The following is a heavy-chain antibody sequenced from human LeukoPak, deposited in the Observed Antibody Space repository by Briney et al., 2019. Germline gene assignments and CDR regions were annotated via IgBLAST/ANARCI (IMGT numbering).Heavy chain of an antibody. CDR3: ARGGYSSSSADY. D-gene: IGHD6-6*01. Sequence: SVKVSCKASGGTFSSYAISWVRQAPGQGLEWMGRIIPIFGTANYAQKFQGRVTITTDESTSTAYMELSSLRSDDTAVYYCARGGYSSSSADYWGQGTLVTVSS. CDR1: GGTFSSYA. V-gene: IGHV1-69*05. CDR2: IIPIFGTA. J-gene: IGHJ4*02.